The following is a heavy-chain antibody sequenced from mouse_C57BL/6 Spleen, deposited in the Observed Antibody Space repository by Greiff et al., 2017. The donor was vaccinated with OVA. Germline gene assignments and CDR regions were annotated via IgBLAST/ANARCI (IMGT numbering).Heavy chain of an antibody. CDR1: GYTFTSYT. J-gene: IGHJ1*03. D-gene: IGHD4-1*01. CDR3: ARELGAGYFDV. CDR2: INPSSGYT. Sequence: VQLQQSGAELARPGASVKMSCKASGYTFTSYTMHWVKQRPGQGLEWIGYINPSSGYTKYNQKFKDKATLTADKSSSTAYMQLSSLTSEDSAVYYCARELGAGYFDVWGTGTTVTVS. V-gene: IGHV1-4*01.